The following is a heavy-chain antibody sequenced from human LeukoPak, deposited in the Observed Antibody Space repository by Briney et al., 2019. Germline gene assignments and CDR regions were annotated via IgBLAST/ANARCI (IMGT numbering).Heavy chain of an antibody. Sequence: SLRLSCAASGFTFSDYYMSWIRQAPGKGLEWVSYISSSGSTIYYADSVKGRFTISRDNAKNSLYLQMNSLTAEDTAVYYCARDRSKVTAYDDALDIWGEGTMVIVSS. CDR1: GFTFSDYY. V-gene: IGHV3-11*04. CDR3: ARDRSKVTAYDDALDI. J-gene: IGHJ3*02. D-gene: IGHD2-21*02. CDR2: ISSSGSTI.